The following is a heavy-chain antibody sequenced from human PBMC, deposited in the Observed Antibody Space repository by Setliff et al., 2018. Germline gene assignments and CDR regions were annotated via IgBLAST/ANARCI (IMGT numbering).Heavy chain of an antibody. D-gene: IGHD2-2*01. Sequence: ASVKVSCKASGYAFGSSGIGWVRQAPGQGLEWMGWISAYNGYIVYAQKFQGRVTMTTDTSTTTAYMEVRSLRSDDTAVYYCARDRKEIVVKPPAASLDYWGQGTQVTVSS. CDR2: ISAYNGYI. V-gene: IGHV1-18*01. J-gene: IGHJ4*02. CDR3: ARDRKEIVVKPPAASLDY. CDR1: GYAFGSSG.